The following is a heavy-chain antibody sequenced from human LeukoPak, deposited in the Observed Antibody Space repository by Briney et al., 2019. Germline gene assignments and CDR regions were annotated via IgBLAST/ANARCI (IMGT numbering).Heavy chain of an antibody. D-gene: IGHD2-2*01. J-gene: IGHJ5*02. Sequence: GASVKVSCKASGYTFTGYYMHWVRQAPGQGLEWMGWINPNSGGTNYAQKLQGRVTMTTDTSTSTAYMELRSLRSDDTAVYYCARADSHQVGWFDPWGQGTLVTVSS. CDR2: INPNSGGT. V-gene: IGHV1-2*02. CDR3: ARADSHQVGWFDP. CDR1: GYTFTGYY.